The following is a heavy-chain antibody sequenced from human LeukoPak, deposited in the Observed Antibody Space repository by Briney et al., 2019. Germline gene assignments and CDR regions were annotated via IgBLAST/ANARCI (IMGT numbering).Heavy chain of an antibody. CDR2: IYPGDSGT. Sequence: GESLKISCKGSGYSFTNYWIGWVRQMPGKGLEWMGIIYPGDSGTRYSPSFQGQVTISADKSISTAYLQLSSLKASDTAIYYCARRAGYCSGGSCEYFEYWGQGTLVTVSS. J-gene: IGHJ4*02. CDR3: ARRAGYCSGGSCEYFEY. V-gene: IGHV5-51*01. D-gene: IGHD2-15*01. CDR1: GYSFTNYW.